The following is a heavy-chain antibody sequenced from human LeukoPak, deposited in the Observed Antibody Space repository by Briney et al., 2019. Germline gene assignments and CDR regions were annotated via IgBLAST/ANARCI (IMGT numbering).Heavy chain of an antibody. CDR2: IYSGGST. CDR1: GFTVSSNY. J-gene: IGHJ4*02. V-gene: IGHV3-53*01. Sequence: GGSLRLSCAASGFTVSSNYMNWVRQAPGKGLEWVSVIYSGGSTYYADSVKGRFTISKDNSKNTLYLQMNSLRAEGTAVYYCARDPRGGGPDFDYWGQGTLVTVSS. CDR3: ARDPRGGGPDFDY. D-gene: IGHD3-16*01.